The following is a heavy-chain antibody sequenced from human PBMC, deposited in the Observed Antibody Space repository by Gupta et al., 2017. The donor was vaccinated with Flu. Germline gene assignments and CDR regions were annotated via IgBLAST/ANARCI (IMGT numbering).Heavy chain of an antibody. CDR3: ARDRTSGWQRFFDH. D-gene: IGHD6-19*01. Sequence: RQAPGKGLVLVARINIDSTTTTDAEFVKGRFIISRDNANDTVYLQMSGRTADDTGVYYCARDRTSGWQRFFDHWGQGSLVTVSS. V-gene: IGHV3-74*01. CDR2: INIDSTTT. J-gene: IGHJ4*02.